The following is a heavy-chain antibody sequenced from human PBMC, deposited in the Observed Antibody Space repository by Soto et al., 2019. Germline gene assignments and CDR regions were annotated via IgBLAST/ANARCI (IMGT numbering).Heavy chain of an antibody. V-gene: IGHV4-59*01. Sequence: SETLSLTCTVSGDSMNYYWSWIRQPPGKGLEWIGFVYYTGTSGSNPSLKSRVTMSVDTSNNQFSLKLNSLTAADTAVYYCARPYYDTTGYGLDPWGQGTRVTVSS. D-gene: IGHD3-22*01. CDR1: GDSMNYY. CDR3: ARPYYDTTGYGLDP. J-gene: IGHJ5*02. CDR2: VYYTGTS.